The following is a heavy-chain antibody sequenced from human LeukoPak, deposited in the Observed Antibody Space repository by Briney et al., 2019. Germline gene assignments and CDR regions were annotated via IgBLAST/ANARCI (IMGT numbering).Heavy chain of an antibody. CDR2: VYYTGST. CDR1: GGSISNYY. Sequence: SETLSLTCPVSGGSISNYYYWTWIRQPPGKGLEWIGYVYYTGSTNFNPSLKSRVTISVDTSKNQFSLKLSSVTAADTAVYYCARGRGWLQSTPFDYWGQGTLVTVSS. CDR3: ARGRGWLQSTPFDY. V-gene: IGHV4-59*01. D-gene: IGHD5-24*01. J-gene: IGHJ4*02.